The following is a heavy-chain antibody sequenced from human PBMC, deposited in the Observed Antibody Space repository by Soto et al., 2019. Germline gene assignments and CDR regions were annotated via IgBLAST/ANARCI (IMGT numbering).Heavy chain of an antibody. CDR1: GYTFTSYG. CDR3: ARDTYYYDSSGYYQS. CDR2: ISAYNGNT. J-gene: IGHJ4*02. D-gene: IGHD3-22*01. Sequence: ASVKVSCKGSGYTFTSYGIRWVRQAPGQGLEWMGWISAYNGNTNYAQKLQGRVTMTTDTSTSTAYMELRSLRSDDTAVYYCARDTYYYDSSGYYQSWGQGTLVTVSS. V-gene: IGHV1-18*01.